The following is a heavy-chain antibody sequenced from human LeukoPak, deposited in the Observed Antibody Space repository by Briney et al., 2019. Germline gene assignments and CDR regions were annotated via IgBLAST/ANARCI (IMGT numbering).Heavy chain of an antibody. CDR2: ISGSGDST. CDR1: GFTFSSFA. CDR3: AKESPSFDY. V-gene: IGHV3-23*01. J-gene: IGHJ4*02. Sequence: GGSLGLSCAASGFTFSSFAMSWVRQAPGNGLQWVSSISGSGDSTHFADSVKGRFTISRDNSKNTVYLQMNSLRAEDTAVYYCAKESPSFDYWGQGNLVTVSS.